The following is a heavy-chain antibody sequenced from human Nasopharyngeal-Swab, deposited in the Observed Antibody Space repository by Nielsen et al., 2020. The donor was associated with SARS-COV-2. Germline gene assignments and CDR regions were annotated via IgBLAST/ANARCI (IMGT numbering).Heavy chain of an antibody. Sequence: GESLKISCAASGFALSSYAMSWVRQAPGKGPEWVSVISVSGGGTYYADSVKGRFTISRDISKNRLYLQMNSLRAEDTAVYYCAKRGSGSSWNAEDYWGHGTLVTVSS. CDR2: ISVSGGGT. J-gene: IGHJ4*01. V-gene: IGHV3-23*01. CDR1: GFALSSYA. D-gene: IGHD6-13*01. CDR3: AKRGSGSSWNAEDY.